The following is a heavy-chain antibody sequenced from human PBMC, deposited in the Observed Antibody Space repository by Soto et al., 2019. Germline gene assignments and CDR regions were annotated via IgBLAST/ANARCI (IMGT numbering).Heavy chain of an antibody. V-gene: IGHV4-4*07. J-gene: IGHJ4*02. D-gene: IGHD6-13*01. CDR2: IYTSGST. CDR1: GGSISSYY. CDR3: ARDRVAAAGPYFDY. Sequence: SETLSLTCTFSGGSISSYYWSWIRQPAGKGLEWIGRIYTSGSTNYNPSLKSRVTMSVDTSKNQFSLKLSSVTAADTAVYYCARDRVAAAGPYFDYWGQGTLVTVSS.